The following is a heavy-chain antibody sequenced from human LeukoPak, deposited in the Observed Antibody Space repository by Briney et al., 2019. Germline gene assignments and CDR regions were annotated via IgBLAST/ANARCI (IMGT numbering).Heavy chain of an antibody. V-gene: IGHV1-18*01. Sequence: ASVKVSCKASGYTFTSYGITWVRQAPGQGLEWMGWITGYNGDTNYAQNLQGRVTMTTDTSTSTAYMELRSLRSDDTAVYYCAREVTVTRDAFDIWGQGTMVTVSS. CDR3: AREVTVTRDAFDI. J-gene: IGHJ3*02. CDR1: GYTFTSYG. D-gene: IGHD4-17*01. CDR2: ITGYNGDT.